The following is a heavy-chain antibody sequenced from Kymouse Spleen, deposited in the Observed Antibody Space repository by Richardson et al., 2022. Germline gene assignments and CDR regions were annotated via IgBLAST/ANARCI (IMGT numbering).Heavy chain of an antibody. D-gene: IGHD3-10*01. CDR2: IWYDGSNK. Sequence: QVQLVESGGGVVQPGRSLRLSCAASGFTFSSYGMHWVRQAPGKGLEWVAVIWYDGSNKYYADSVKGRFTISRDNSKNTLYLQMNSLRAEDTAVYYCARSHYYGSGSYPFDYWGQGTLVTVSS. CDR1: GFTFSSYG. V-gene: IGHV3-33*01. CDR3: ARSHYYGSGSYPFDY. J-gene: IGHJ4*02.